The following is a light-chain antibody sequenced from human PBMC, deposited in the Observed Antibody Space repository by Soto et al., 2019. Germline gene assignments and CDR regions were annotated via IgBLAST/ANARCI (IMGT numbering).Light chain of an antibody. J-gene: IGLJ1*01. CDR2: EVS. CDR1: SSDVGGYDY. V-gene: IGLV2-14*01. CDR3: SSYSIITAYL. Sequence: QSALTQPASVSGSPGQSITISCTGTSSDVGGYDYVSWYQLHPGKAPKLMVCEVSNRPSGVSYRFSGSKSGNTASLTISGLQAEDEADYFCSSYSIITAYLFGTVTKLTGL.